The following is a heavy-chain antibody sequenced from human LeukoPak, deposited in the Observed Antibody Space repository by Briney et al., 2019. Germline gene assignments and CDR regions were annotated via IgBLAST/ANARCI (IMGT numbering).Heavy chain of an antibody. CDR2: ISYSGST. Sequence: SQTLSLTCAVSSGSISSGGYSWSWIRQPPGKGLEWIGYISYSGSTYYSTSLRRRVTISVDMSKSQISLKLSSVTAADTAVYYCGRVVGSSFVDYWGQGTLVTVSS. CDR1: SGSISSGGYS. D-gene: IGHD3-3*02. CDR3: GRVVGSSFVDY. V-gene: IGHV4-30-2*01. J-gene: IGHJ4*02.